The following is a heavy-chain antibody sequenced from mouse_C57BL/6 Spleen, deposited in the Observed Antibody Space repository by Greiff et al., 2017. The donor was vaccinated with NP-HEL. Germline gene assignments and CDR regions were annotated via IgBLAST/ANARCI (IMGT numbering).Heavy chain of an antibody. CDR1: GYTFTDYE. V-gene: IGHV1-15*01. Sequence: QVQLQQSGAELVRPGASVTLSCKASGYTFTDYEMHWVKQTPVHGLEWIGAIDPETGGTAYNQKFKGKAILTADKSSSTAYMELRSLTSEDSAVYYCTRYGYGSFWYFDVWGTGTTVTVSS. CDR3: TRYGYGSFWYFDV. CDR2: IDPETGGT. D-gene: IGHD1-1*01. J-gene: IGHJ1*03.